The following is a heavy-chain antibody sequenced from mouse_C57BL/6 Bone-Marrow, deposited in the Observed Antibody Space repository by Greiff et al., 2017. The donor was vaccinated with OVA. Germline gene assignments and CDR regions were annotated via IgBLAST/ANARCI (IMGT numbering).Heavy chain of an antibody. CDR3: ASYYYGRYYYAMDY. CDR1: GYTFTSYW. CDR2: IDPSDSET. J-gene: IGHJ4*01. V-gene: IGHV1-52*01. Sequence: QVQLQQPGAELVRPGSSVKLSCKASGYTFTSYWMHWVKQRPIQGLEWIGNIDPSDSETHYNQKFKDKATLTVDKSSSTAYMQLSSLTSEDSAVYYCASYYYGRYYYAMDYWGQGTSVTVSS. D-gene: IGHD1-1*01.